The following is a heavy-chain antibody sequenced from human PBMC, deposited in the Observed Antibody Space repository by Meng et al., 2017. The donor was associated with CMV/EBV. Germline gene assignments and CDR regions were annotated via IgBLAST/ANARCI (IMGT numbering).Heavy chain of an antibody. D-gene: IGHD6-13*01. CDR2: VNSDGSST. J-gene: IGHJ6*02. CDR1: GFTFSSYW. CDR3: AREVRDSSSWGYGMDV. V-gene: IGHV3-74*01. Sequence: GESLKISCAASGFTFSSYWMHWVRQAPGKGLVWVSRVNSDGSSTSYADSVKGRFTISRDNAKNTLYLQMNSLRAEDTAVYYCAREVRDSSSWGYGMDVWGQGTTVTVSS.